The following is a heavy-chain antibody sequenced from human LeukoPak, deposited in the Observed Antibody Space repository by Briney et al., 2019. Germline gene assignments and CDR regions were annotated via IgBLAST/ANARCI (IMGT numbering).Heavy chain of an antibody. J-gene: IGHJ4*02. CDR3: AKDRGHVRYSSSSGHFGY. V-gene: IGHV3-7*03. D-gene: IGHD6-6*01. Sequence: GGSLRLSCAASGLTFSSYWMSWVRQAPGKGLEWVANIKQDGSEKHYVDSVTGRFTISRDNTKNSLYLQMNSLRTEDTALYYCAKDRGHVRYSSSSGHFGYWGQGTLVTVSS. CDR1: GLTFSSYW. CDR2: IKQDGSEK.